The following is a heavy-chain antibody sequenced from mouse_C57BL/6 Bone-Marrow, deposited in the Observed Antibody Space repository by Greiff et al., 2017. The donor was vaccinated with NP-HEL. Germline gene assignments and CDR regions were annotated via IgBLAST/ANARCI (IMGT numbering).Heavy chain of an antibody. J-gene: IGHJ4*01. CDR1: GYTFTDYY. CDR3: AREEELLRSLYAMDY. Sequence: EVKLQESGPVLVKPGASVKMSCKASGYTFTDYYMNWVKQSHGKSLEWIGVINPYNGGTSYNQKFKGKATLTVDKSSSTAYMELNSLTSEDSAVYYCAREEELLRSLYAMDYWGQGTSVTVSS. V-gene: IGHV1-19*01. D-gene: IGHD1-1*01. CDR2: INPYNGGT.